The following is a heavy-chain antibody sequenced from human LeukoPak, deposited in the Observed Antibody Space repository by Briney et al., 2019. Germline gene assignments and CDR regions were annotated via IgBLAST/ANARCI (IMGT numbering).Heavy chain of an antibody. Sequence: SETLSLTCAVYGGSFSGYYWSGLRQPPGKGLEWIGEINHSGSTNYNPSLKSRVIISADTSKNQFSLILRSVTAADTAIYYCARGYLYWGQGTLVTVSS. J-gene: IGHJ4*02. V-gene: IGHV4-34*01. CDR1: GGSFSGYY. CDR3: ARGYLY. CDR2: INHSGST.